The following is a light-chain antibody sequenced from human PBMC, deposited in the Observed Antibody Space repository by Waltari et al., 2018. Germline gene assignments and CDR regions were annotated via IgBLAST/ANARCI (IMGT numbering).Light chain of an antibody. CDR1: QSVSSN. V-gene: IGKV3-15*01. CDR3: QQYNNWPPRFT. J-gene: IGKJ3*01. CDR2: GAS. Sequence: EIVMTQSPATLSVSPGERAIPSCRASQSVSSNLAWYQQKPGQAPRLLIYGASRATGIPARFSGSGSGTEFTLTISSLQSEDFAVYYCQQYNNWPPRFTFGPGTKVDIK.